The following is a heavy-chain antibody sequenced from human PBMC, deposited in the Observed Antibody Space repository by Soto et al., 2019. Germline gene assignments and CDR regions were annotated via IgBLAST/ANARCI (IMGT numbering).Heavy chain of an antibody. J-gene: IGHJ4*02. Sequence: EVQLVESGGALVQPGGSLRLSCAASGFTFSDHHMDWVRQAPGKGLEWVGRTRNKGNSYTTEYAASVKGRFTISGDESNNSLYLQMNRLKTGDTAVYYCAFVGATRAYGGQGTLVTVSS. CDR1: GFTFSDHH. V-gene: IGHV3-72*01. CDR2: TRNKGNSYTT. CDR3: AFVGATRAY. D-gene: IGHD1-26*01.